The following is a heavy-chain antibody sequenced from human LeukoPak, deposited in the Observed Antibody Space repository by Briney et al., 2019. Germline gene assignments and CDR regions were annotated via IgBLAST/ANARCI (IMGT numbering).Heavy chain of an antibody. CDR2: INSDGSST. Sequence: GGSLRLSCAASGFTFSRFWMHWVRQAPGKGLVWVSRINSDGSSTSYADSVKGRFTISRDNAKNTLYLQMNSLRAEDTAVYYCARAPGYCSGGSCYLGYWGQGTLVTVSS. CDR3: ARAPGYCSGGSCYLGY. V-gene: IGHV3-74*01. J-gene: IGHJ4*02. D-gene: IGHD2-15*01. CDR1: GFTFSRFW.